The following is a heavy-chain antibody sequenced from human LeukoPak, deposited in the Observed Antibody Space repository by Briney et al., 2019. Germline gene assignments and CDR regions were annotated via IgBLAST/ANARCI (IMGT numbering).Heavy chain of an antibody. CDR2: IYHSGST. Sequence: SETLSLTCTVSGGSVSSGGFYWTWIRQPPGKGLEWIGYIYHSGSTYYNPSLKSRVTISVDRSKNQFSLKLSSVTAADTAVYYCARGPHYYDSSGYYPFDYWGQGTLVTVSS. J-gene: IGHJ4*02. D-gene: IGHD3-22*01. CDR1: GGSVSSGGFY. V-gene: IGHV4-30-2*01. CDR3: ARGPHYYDSSGYYPFDY.